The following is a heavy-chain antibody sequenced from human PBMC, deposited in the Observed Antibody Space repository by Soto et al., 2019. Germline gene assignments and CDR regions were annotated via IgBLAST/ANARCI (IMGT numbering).Heavy chain of an antibody. J-gene: IGHJ5*02. D-gene: IGHD3-10*01. CDR1: GASISSSSFY. CDR3: ARMAWFGELYWFDP. CDR2: IYYDGST. Sequence: PSETLSLTCTVSGASISSSSFYWGWIRQPPGKGLESIANIYYDGSTYYNPSLKSRVTISFDTSKNQFSLKLSSVTAADTAVYYCARMAWFGELYWFDPWGQGTLVTVSS. V-gene: IGHV4-39*01.